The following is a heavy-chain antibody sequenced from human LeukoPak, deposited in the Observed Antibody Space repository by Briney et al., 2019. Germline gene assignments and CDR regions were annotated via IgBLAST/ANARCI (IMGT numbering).Heavy chain of an antibody. CDR1: GGSFSGYY. J-gene: IGHJ5*02. D-gene: IGHD2-2*02. CDR2: INHSGIT. V-gene: IGHV4-34*01. Sequence: PSETLSLTCAVYGGSFSGYYWSWIRQPPGKGLEWIGEINHSGITNYNPSLKSRVTISVDTSKNQFSLKLSSVTAADTAVYYCARCIRTGRSTSCYRGWFDPWGQGTLVTVSS. CDR3: ARCIRTGRSTSCYRGWFDP.